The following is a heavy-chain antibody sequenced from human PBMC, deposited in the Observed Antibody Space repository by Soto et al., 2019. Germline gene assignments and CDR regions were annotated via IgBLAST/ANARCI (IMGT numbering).Heavy chain of an antibody. J-gene: IGHJ6*02. CDR1: GGSFSGYY. V-gene: IGHV4-34*01. D-gene: IGHD6-19*01. CDR2: INHSGVT. Sequence: ETLSLTCAVYGGSFSGYYWSWIRQPPGKGLEWIGEINHSGVTNYKPSLKRRVTISVDTSKNQFSLQLKSVTAADTALYYCARFSGSYYYAMDVWGQGPTVTFS. CDR3: ARFSGSYYYAMDV.